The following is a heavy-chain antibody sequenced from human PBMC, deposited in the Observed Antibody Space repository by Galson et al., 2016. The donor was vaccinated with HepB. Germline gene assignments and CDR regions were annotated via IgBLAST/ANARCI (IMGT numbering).Heavy chain of an antibody. V-gene: IGHV4-39*01. CDR3: ARRYNWNDTLFDY. CDR2: ST. Sequence: STYYNPSLKSRVTISANTSKKQFSLKLSSVTAADTAVYYCARRYNWNDTLFDYWGQGTLVTVSS. J-gene: IGHJ4*02. D-gene: IGHD1-1*01.